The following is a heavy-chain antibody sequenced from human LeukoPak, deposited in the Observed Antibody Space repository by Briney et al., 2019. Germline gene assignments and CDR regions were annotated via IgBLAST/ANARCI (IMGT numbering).Heavy chain of an antibody. CDR3: ARGRRYYSSTSCPEYFQH. D-gene: IGHD2-2*01. CDR2: INHSGST. J-gene: IGHJ1*01. Sequence: SETLSLTCAVYGGSFSGYYWSWIRQPPGKGLEWIGEINHSGSTNYNPSLKSRVTISVDTSKNQFPLKLSSVTAADTAVYYCARGRRYYSSTSCPEYFQHWGQGTLVTVSS. CDR1: GGSFSGYY. V-gene: IGHV4-34*01.